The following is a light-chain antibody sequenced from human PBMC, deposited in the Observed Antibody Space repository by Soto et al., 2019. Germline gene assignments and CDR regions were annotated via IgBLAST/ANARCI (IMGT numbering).Light chain of an antibody. J-gene: IGKJ4*01. CDR3: QQYDNWPPLT. CDR2: GAS. V-gene: IGKV3-15*01. CDR1: QSVSIN. Sequence: IVMKQSPATLSGTPGERATLSCRASQSVSINLAWYQQKPGQAPRLLIYGASTRATGIPARFSGSGSGTEFTLTISSLQSEDFAVYYCQQYDNWPPLTFGGGTKVDNK.